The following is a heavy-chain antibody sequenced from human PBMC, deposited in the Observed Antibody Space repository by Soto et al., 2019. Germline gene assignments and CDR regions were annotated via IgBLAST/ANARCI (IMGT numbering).Heavy chain of an antibody. CDR1: GYSFTTYW. Sequence: GESLKISCEGSGYSFTTYWIGWVRQMPGKGLEWMGFIYPGDSDTRYSPSFQGQVTISADKSISTAYLQWSSLKASDTAMYYCAGGGVRGVITRTRDYYGMDVWGQGTTVTVSS. V-gene: IGHV5-51*01. J-gene: IGHJ6*02. CDR3: AGGGVRGVITRTRDYYGMDV. D-gene: IGHD3-10*01. CDR2: IYPGDSDT.